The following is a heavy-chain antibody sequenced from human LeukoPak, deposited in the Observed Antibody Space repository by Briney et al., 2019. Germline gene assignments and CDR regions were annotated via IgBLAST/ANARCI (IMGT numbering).Heavy chain of an antibody. V-gene: IGHV3-30*18. J-gene: IGHJ4*02. CDR3: AKHREGISWSPDY. CDR2: ISYDGSNK. Sequence: QPGGSLRLSCVASGFTFTGYGIHWVRQAPGKGLEWVTVISYDGSNKYYADSVKGRFTISRNNSKNTLYLQMNSLRAEDTAVYYCAKHREGISWSPDYWGQGTLVTVSS. CDR1: GFTFTGYG. D-gene: IGHD6-13*01.